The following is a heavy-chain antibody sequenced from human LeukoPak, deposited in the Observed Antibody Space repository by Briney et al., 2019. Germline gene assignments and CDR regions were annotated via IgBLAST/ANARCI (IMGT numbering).Heavy chain of an antibody. D-gene: IGHD2-15*01. CDR1: GYTFTSYG. J-gene: IGHJ5*02. Sequence: ASVKVSCKASGYTFTSYGISWVRQAPGQGLEWMGWINPKNGGANYAPSFQGRVTMTRDRSISTVYMELTRLTSDDTAVYYCARDMNCSGGSCYSGFWFDPWGQGTLVTVSS. CDR2: INPKNGGA. CDR3: ARDMNCSGGSCYSGFWFDP. V-gene: IGHV1-2*07.